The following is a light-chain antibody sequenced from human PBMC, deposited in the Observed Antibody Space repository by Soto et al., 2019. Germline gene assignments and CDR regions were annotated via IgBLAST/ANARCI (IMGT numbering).Light chain of an antibody. CDR2: AAS. V-gene: IGKV1-6*01. Sequence: AIQMTQSPSSLSASVGDRVTITCRASQGIKNDLGCYQQKPGKALKFLIFAASTLQSGVPSRFSGSGFGTEFTLTISSLQPEDFATYYCLQDYTYPWTFGQGTKVEI. CDR1: QGIKND. J-gene: IGKJ1*01. CDR3: LQDYTYPWT.